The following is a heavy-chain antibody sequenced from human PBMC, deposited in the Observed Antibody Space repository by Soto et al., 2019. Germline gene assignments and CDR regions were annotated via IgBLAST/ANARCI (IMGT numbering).Heavy chain of an antibody. CDR1: GGSIRSYY. V-gene: IGHV4-59*01. Sequence: QVQLQESGPGLVKPSETLSLTCTVSGGSIRSYYWNWIQPTGQGLEWIGDIYDSGSTNYNPSLKSRVTISVDTSKNQCSLKLTSVTAADTAVYYCARGGNSWYDYWGQGTLVTVSS. CDR3: ARGGNSWYDY. D-gene: IGHD6-13*01. J-gene: IGHJ4*02. CDR2: IYDSGST.